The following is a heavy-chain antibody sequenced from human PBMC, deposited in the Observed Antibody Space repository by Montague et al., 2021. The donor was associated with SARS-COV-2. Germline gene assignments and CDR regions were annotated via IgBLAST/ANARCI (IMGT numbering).Heavy chain of an antibody. J-gene: IGHJ5*02. D-gene: IGHD3-16*02. CDR2: IYHSGST. CDR1: GGSISSSNW. CDR3: ARGYDYVWGSYRYLHWFDP. V-gene: IGHV4-4*02. Sequence: SETLSLTCAVSGGSISSSNWWSWVRQPPGKGLEWIGEIYHSGSTNYNPSLKSRVTISVDTSKNQFSLKLSSVTAADTAVYYCARGYDYVWGSYRYLHWFDPWGQGTLVTVSS.